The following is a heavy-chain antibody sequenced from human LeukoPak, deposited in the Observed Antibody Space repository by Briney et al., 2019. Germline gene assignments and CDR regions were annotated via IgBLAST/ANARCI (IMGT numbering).Heavy chain of an antibody. CDR2: TYYRSKWYN. CDR1: GDSVSSNSAA. Sequence: SQTLSLTCAISGDSVSSNSAAWNWIGQSPSRGLEWLGRTYYRSKWYNDYAVSVKSRITINPDTSKNQFSLQLNSVTPADTRLNNRARDRVGWPAPKKRANWFDPWGQGTLVTVSS. CDR3: ARDRVGWPAPKKRANWFDP. D-gene: IGHD2-15*01. J-gene: IGHJ5*02. V-gene: IGHV6-1*01.